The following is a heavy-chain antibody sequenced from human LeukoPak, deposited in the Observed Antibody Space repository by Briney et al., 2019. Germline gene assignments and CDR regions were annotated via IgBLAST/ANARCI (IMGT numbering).Heavy chain of an antibody. V-gene: IGHV5-51*01. Sequence: GESLKISCKGSGYSFTSYWIGWVRQMPGKGLEWMGIIYPGDSDTRYSPSFQGQVTISADKSISTAYLQWSSLKASDTAMYYCARHPDSSSWYSAFDIWGQGTMVTVSS. CDR3: ARHPDSSSWYSAFDI. CDR2: IYPGDSDT. CDR1: GYSFTSYW. J-gene: IGHJ3*02. D-gene: IGHD6-13*01.